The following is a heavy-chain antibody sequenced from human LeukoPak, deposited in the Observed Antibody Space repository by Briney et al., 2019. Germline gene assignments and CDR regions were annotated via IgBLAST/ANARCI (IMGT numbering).Heavy chain of an antibody. V-gene: IGHV3-23*01. CDR2: ISGSGGST. CDR3: AKDTGVYCGGDCYNFDY. J-gene: IGHJ4*02. D-gene: IGHD2-21*02. CDR1: GFTFDDYA. Sequence: GGSLRLSCAASGFTFDDYAMHWVRQAPGKGLEWVSAISGSGGSTYYADSVKGRFTISRDNSKNTLYLQMNSLRAEDTAVYYCAKDTGVYCGGDCYNFDYWGQGTLVTVSS.